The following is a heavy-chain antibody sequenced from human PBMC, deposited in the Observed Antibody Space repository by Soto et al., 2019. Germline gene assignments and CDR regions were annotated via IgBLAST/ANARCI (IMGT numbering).Heavy chain of an antibody. D-gene: IGHD2-2*01. CDR2: ISSSGSTI. J-gene: IGHJ6*02. V-gene: IGHV3-48*03. CDR1: GLTFSSYE. Sequence: GGSLRLSCAASGLTFSSYEMNWVRQAPGKGLEWVSYISSSGSTIYYADSVKGRFTISRDNAKNSLYLQMNSLRAEDTAVYYCARGCQIVVVPAPMAPSPTLYYYYGMDVWGQGTTVTVSS. CDR3: ARGCQIVVVPAPMAPSPTLYYYYGMDV.